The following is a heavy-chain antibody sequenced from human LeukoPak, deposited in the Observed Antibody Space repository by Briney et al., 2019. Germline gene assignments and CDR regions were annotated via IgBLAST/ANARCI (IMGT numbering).Heavy chain of an antibody. CDR3: ARDLRLASFDY. V-gene: IGHV3-23*01. J-gene: IGHJ4*02. CDR1: GFTFSNYG. Sequence: HSGGSLRLSCAASGFTFSNYGMNWVRQAPGKGLEWVSGIVGSGGSTYYADSVKGRFTISRDNSKSTLYLQMNSLRAEDTAVYYCARDLRLASFDYWGQGTLVTVSS. CDR2: IVGSGGST. D-gene: IGHD1-26*01.